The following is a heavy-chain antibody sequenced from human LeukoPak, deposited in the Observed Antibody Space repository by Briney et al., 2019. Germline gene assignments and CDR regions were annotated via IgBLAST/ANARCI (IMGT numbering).Heavy chain of an antibody. CDR1: GYSFTSYW. J-gene: IGHJ4*02. CDR3: ARRSASTTYDY. CDR2: IYPGDSDT. D-gene: IGHD2-15*01. V-gene: IGHV5-51*01. Sequence: GESLKISCKGSGYSFTSYWNGWVRQMPGKGLEWMGIIYPGDSDTRYSPSFQGQVTISADKSISTAYLQWSSLRASDTAMYYCARRSASTTYDYWGQGTLVTVSS.